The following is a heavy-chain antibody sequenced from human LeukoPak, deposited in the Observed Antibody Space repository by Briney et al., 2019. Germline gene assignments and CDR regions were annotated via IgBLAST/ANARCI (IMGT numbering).Heavy chain of an antibody. Sequence: ASVKVSCKASGYTFTSYYMHWVRQAPGQGLEWMGIINPSGGSTSYAQKFQGRVTMTEDTSTDTAYMELSSLRSEDTAVYYCATDISPVIAAAGRRDWYFDLWGRGTLVTVSS. CDR2: INPSGGST. CDR3: ATDISPVIAAAGRRDWYFDL. D-gene: IGHD6-13*01. V-gene: IGHV1-46*01. J-gene: IGHJ2*01. CDR1: GYTFTSYY.